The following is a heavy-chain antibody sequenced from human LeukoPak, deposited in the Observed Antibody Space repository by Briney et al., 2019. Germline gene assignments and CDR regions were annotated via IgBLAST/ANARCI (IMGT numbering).Heavy chain of an antibody. CDR1: GFTFSTYV. V-gene: IGHV3-23*01. Sequence: GGSLTLSCAASGFTFSTYVMSWVRQAPGKGLEWVSSITGSGGSTYYADSLKGRFTISRDNAQNFLYLQMNSLRAEDTAVYYCARDGSGSYYVDYWGQGTLVTVSS. CDR3: ARDGSGSYYVDY. J-gene: IGHJ4*02. D-gene: IGHD3-10*01. CDR2: ITGSGGST.